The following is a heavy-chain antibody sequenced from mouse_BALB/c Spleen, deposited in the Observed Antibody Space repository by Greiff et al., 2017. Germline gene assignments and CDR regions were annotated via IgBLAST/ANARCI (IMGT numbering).Heavy chain of an antibody. CDR1: GYSITSGYY. V-gene: IGHV3-6*02. J-gene: IGHJ1*01. Sequence: EVQRVESGPGLVKPSQSLSLTCSVTGYSITSGYYWNWIRQFPGNKLEWMGYISYDGSNNYNPSLKNRISITRDTSKNQFFLKLNSVTTEDTATYYCARDTGGYYGWYFDVWGAGTTVTGSS. D-gene: IGHD2-3*01. CDR3: ARDTGGYYGWYFDV. CDR2: ISYDGSN.